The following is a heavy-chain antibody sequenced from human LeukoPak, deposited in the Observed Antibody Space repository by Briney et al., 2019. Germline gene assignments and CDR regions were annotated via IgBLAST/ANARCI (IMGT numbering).Heavy chain of an antibody. CDR2: MNPYSGSR. Sequence: ASVKVSCKASGYTFTNFDINWVRQAPGKGLEWVGWMNPYSGSRGYAQRFQDRVTMTRDTSRNTAYMEVSSLRSEDTAVYYCARAPRSEYSPSRRYSYYFDYWGQGTLVTVSS. CDR1: GYTFTNFD. V-gene: IGHV1-8*01. CDR3: ARAPRSEYSPSRRYSYYFDY. J-gene: IGHJ4*02. D-gene: IGHD2/OR15-2a*01.